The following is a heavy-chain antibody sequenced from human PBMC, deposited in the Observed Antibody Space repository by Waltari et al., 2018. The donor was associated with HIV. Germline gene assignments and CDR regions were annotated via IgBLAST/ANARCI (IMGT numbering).Heavy chain of an antibody. V-gene: IGHV3-49*03. D-gene: IGHD5-18*01. CDR2: IRSKAYGGTT. J-gene: IGHJ4*02. Sequence: EVQLVESGGGLVQPGRSLRLSCTASGFTFGDYAMSWFRQAPGKGLEWVGFIRSKAYGGTTEYAASVKGRFTISRDDSKSITYLQMNSLKTEDTAVYYCTRPHTAMVTGYFDYWGQGTLVTVSS. CDR3: TRPHTAMVTGYFDY. CDR1: GFTFGDYA.